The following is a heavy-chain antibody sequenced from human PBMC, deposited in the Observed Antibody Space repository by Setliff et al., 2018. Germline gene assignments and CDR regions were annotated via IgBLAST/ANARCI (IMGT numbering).Heavy chain of an antibody. CDR1: GGSFSDSY. V-gene: IGHV4-34*01. Sequence: PSETLSLTCAVYGGSFSDSYWSWIRQPPGKGLEWIGDINYLGNTNYNPSLKTRVTISVDTSKNQFSLNLNSVTAADTALYYCAKESLAINTRWFDPWGQGILVTVSS. CDR2: INYLGNT. D-gene: IGHD3-3*02. J-gene: IGHJ5*02. CDR3: AKESLAINTRWFDP.